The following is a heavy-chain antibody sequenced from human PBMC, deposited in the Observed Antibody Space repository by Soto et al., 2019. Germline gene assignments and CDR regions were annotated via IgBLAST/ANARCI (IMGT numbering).Heavy chain of an antibody. CDR1: GFTFSSYA. CDR3: AKDRTYYDFWSGPPGAFDI. CDR2: ISGSGGST. V-gene: IGHV3-23*01. J-gene: IGHJ3*02. Sequence: GGSLRLSCAASGFTFSSYAMSWVRQAPGKGLEWVSAISGSGGSTYYADSVKGRFTISRDNSKNTLYLQMNSLRAEDTAVYYCAKDRTYYDFWSGPPGAFDIWGQGTMVTVSS. D-gene: IGHD3-3*01.